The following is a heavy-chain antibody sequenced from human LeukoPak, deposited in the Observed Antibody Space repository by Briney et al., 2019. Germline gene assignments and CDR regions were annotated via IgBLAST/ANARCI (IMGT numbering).Heavy chain of an antibody. CDR2: IYYSGST. CDR3: ARQDRSYFGY. CDR1: GGSISSYY. J-gene: IGHJ4*02. V-gene: IGHV4-59*08. Sequence: SETLSLTCTVSGGSISSYYWSWIRQPPGKGLEWIGYIYYSGSTNYNPSLKSRVTISVDTSKNQFSLKLSSVTAADTAVYYCARQDRSYFGYWGQGSLVTVSS. D-gene: IGHD2-15*01.